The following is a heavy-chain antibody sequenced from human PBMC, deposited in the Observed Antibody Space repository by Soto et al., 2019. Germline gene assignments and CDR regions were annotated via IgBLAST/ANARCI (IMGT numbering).Heavy chain of an antibody. CDR2: ISGSGGST. CDR3: AKGPGSSYYYYYGMDV. Sequence: GGSLRLSCAASGFTFSSYAMSWVRQAPGKGLEWVSAISGSGGSTYYADSVKGRFTISRDNSKNTLYLQMNSLRAEDTAVYYCAKGPGSSYYYYYGMDVWGQGTTVTGSS. D-gene: IGHD3-10*01. CDR1: GFTFSSYA. J-gene: IGHJ6*01. V-gene: IGHV3-23*01.